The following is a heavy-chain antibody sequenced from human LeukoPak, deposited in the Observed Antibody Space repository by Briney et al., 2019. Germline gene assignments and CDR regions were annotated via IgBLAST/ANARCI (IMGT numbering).Heavy chain of an antibody. CDR3: ATAIAGYDILTGYDRYYFDY. J-gene: IGHJ4*02. D-gene: IGHD3-9*01. CDR2: FDPEDGET. V-gene: IGHV1-24*01. CDR1: GYTXTELS. Sequence: ASVKVSCKVSGYTXTELSMHWVRQAPGKGLEWMGGFDPEDGETIYAQKFQGRVTMTEDTSTDTAYMELSSLRSEDTAVYYCATAIAGYDILTGYDRYYFDYWGQGTLVTVSS.